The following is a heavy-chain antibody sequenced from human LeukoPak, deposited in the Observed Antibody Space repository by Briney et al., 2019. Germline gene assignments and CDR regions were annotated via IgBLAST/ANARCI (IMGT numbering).Heavy chain of an antibody. J-gene: IGHJ6*02. CDR1: GFTFSSYW. D-gene: IGHD2-21*02. Sequence: GGSLRLSCAASGFTFSSYWMSWVRQAPGKGLEWVANIKQDGSEKYYVDSVKGRFTISRDNAKNSLYLQMNSLRAEDTAVYYCAKDLAVLVTLGYYYGMDVWGQGTTVTVSS. CDR3: AKDLAVLVTLGYYYGMDV. V-gene: IGHV3-7*01. CDR2: IKQDGSEK.